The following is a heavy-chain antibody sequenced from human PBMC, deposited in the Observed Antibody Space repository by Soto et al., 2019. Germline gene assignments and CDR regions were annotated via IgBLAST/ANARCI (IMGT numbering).Heavy chain of an antibody. CDR3: ARDRETEQFDY. J-gene: IGHJ4*02. Sequence: QVQLVQSGAEVKKPGSSVKVSCKASGGTFSSYTISWVRQSPGQGLEWMGRIISILGIANYAQKFQGRVPIPADKSTSTAYMELSSLRSEDTAVYYCARDRETEQFDYWCQGTLVTVSS. V-gene: IGHV1-69*08. CDR1: GGTFSSYT. D-gene: IGHD1-26*01. CDR2: IISILGIA.